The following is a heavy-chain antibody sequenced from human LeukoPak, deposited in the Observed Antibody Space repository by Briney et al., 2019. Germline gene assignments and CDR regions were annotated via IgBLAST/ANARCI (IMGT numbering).Heavy chain of an antibody. V-gene: IGHV3-21*04. CDR1: GFTFSSYS. D-gene: IGHD3-10*01. Sequence: PGGSLRLSCAASGFTFSSYSMNWVRQAPGKGLEWVSSISSSSSYIYYADSVKGRFTISRDNAKNSLYLQMNSLRAEDTAVYYCARDSRHYYGSGSPLYYFDYWGQGTLVTVSS. J-gene: IGHJ4*02. CDR2: ISSSSSYI. CDR3: ARDSRHYYGSGSPLYYFDY.